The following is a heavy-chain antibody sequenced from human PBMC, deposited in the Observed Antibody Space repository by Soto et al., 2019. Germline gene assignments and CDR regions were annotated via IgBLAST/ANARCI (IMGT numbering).Heavy chain of an antibody. Sequence: QVQLVQSGAEVKKPGASVKVSCKASGYTFTSYAMHWVRQAPGQRLEWMGWINAGNGNTKYSQKFQGRVTITRDTSASTAYMELSSLRSEDTAVYYCARDQCSGGSCHTPCYGMDVWGQGTTVTVSS. J-gene: IGHJ6*02. CDR2: INAGNGNT. CDR1: GYTFTSYA. V-gene: IGHV1-3*01. CDR3: ARDQCSGGSCHTPCYGMDV. D-gene: IGHD2-15*01.